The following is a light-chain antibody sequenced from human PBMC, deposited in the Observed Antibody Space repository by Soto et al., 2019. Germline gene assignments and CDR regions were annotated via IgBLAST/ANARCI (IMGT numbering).Light chain of an antibody. J-gene: IGKJ2*01. V-gene: IGKV3-20*01. CDR3: QQYGDSHMYP. CDR1: QSVSSSH. CDR2: GAS. Sequence: EIVLTQSPGTLSSSPGERATLSCRASQSVSSSHLAWYQQKPGQAPRLLIYGASSRATDIRDRFSGGGSGTDFTLTITSLEPEYFAVYFCQQYGDSHMYPFGQGTKLEI.